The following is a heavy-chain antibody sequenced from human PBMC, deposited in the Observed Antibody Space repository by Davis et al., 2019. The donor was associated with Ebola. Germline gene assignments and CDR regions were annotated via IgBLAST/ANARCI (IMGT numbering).Heavy chain of an antibody. V-gene: IGHV3-48*01. CDR2: INSGSSII. Sequence: GESLKISCAASGFSFSSYSMNWVRQAPGKGLEWVSYINSGSSIIYYAESVKGRFTISRDNAKNSLYLQMNSLRAEDTAVYYCAKYLVVYAIYYYYYGMDVWGQGTTVTVSS. D-gene: IGHD2-8*02. J-gene: IGHJ6*02. CDR1: GFSFSSYS. CDR3: AKYLVVYAIYYYYYGMDV.